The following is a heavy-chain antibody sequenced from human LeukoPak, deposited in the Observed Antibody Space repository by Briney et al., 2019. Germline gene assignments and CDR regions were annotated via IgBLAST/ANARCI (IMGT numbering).Heavy chain of an antibody. V-gene: IGHV4-39*07. J-gene: IGHJ3*02. CDR1: GDSISSSSYY. D-gene: IGHD3-22*01. Sequence: SETLSLTCTVSGDSISSSSYYWGWIRQPPGKGLEWIGSIYYSGSTYYNPSLKSRVTISVDTSKKQFSLKLSSVTAADTAVYYCARDHFESSGYRSGAFDIWGQGTMLTVSS. CDR2: IYYSGST. CDR3: ARDHFESSGYRSGAFDI.